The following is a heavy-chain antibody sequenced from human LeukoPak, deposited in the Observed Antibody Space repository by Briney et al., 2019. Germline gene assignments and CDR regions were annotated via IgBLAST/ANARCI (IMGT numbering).Heavy chain of an antibody. J-gene: IGHJ6*02. CDR3: ARDRVAARHYYYYYYGMDV. D-gene: IGHD2-15*01. CDR1: GYTFTGYY. V-gene: IGHV1-2*02. CDR2: INPNSGGT. Sequence: ASVKVSCKASGYTFTGYYMHWVRQAPGQGLEWIGWINPNSGGTNYAQKFQGRVTMTRDTSISTAYMELSRLRSDDTAVYYCARDRVAARHYYYYYYGMDVWGQGTTVTVSS.